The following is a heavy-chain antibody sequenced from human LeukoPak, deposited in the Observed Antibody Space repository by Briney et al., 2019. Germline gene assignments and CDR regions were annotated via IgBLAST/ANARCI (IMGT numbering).Heavy chain of an antibody. CDR2: ISWNGVTI. Sequence: GGSLRLSCEVSGVIFEQYGMHWVRQAPGKGLEWVAGISWNGVTINYGDSVKGRFTISRDNAKSILYLQMNSLRPEDTALYYCVKDISGWSYFDYWGQGTRVTVSP. V-gene: IGHV3-9*01. CDR3: VKDISGWSYFDY. J-gene: IGHJ4*02. D-gene: IGHD6-19*01. CDR1: GVIFEQYG.